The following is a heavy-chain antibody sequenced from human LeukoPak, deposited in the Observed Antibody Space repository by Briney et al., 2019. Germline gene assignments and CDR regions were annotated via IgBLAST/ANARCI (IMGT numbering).Heavy chain of an antibody. Sequence: SSETLSLTCTVSGGSIRSGSYYWSWIRQPAGKGLEWIGRIYTSGSTNYNPSLKSRVTISVDTSKNQFSLKLSSVTAADTAVYYCARDLWGSGIDNWGQGTLVTVSP. V-gene: IGHV4-61*02. CDR2: IYTSGST. CDR3: ARDLWGSGIDN. CDR1: GGSIRSGSYY. J-gene: IGHJ4*02. D-gene: IGHD3-10*01.